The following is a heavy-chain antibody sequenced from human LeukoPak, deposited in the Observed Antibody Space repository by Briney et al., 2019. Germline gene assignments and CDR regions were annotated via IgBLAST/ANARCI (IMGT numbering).Heavy chain of an antibody. CDR2: INQGGGEK. CDR1: GFTFSSFW. V-gene: IGHV3-7*02. D-gene: IGHD6-13*01. Sequence: GGSLRLSCATSGFTFSSFWMSWVRQAPGKGLEWVANINQGGGEKNYVDSVKGRFTISRDSAKSSLYLQMNSLRAEDTAVYYCARAQRPGIAAAGHGYWGQGTLVTVSS. J-gene: IGHJ4*02. CDR3: ARAQRPGIAAAGHGY.